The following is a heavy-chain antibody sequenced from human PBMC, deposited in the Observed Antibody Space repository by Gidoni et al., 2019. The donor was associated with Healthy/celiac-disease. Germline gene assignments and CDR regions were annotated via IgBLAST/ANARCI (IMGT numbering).Heavy chain of an antibody. J-gene: IGHJ4*02. D-gene: IGHD2-21*02. CDR3: ARGEVVVTAIPFDY. Sequence: EVQLVESGGGLVQPGGSLRLSCAASGFTYSSYEMNWVRQAPGKGLEWVSYISSSGSTIYYADSVKGRFTISRDNAKNSLYLQMNSLRAEDTAVYYCARGEVVVTAIPFDYWGQGTLVTVSS. CDR1: GFTYSSYE. CDR2: ISSSGSTI. V-gene: IGHV3-48*03.